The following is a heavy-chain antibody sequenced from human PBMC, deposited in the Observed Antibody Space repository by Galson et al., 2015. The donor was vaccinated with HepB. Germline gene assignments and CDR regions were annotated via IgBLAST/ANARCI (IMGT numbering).Heavy chain of an antibody. CDR1: GYSFTSYW. V-gene: IGHV5-51*01. CDR2: IYPGDSDT. CDR3: ARRGQYIVVVEAVDI. D-gene: IGHD2-21*01. J-gene: IGHJ3*02. Sequence: QSGAEVKKPGESLKISCKGSGYSFTSYWIGWVRQMPGKGLEWMGIIYPGDSDTRYSPSFQGQVTISADKSISTAYLQWSSLKASDTAMYYCARRGQYIVVVEAVDIWGQGTMVTVSS.